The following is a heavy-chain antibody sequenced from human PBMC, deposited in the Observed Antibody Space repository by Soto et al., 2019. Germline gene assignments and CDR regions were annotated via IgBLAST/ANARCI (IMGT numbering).Heavy chain of an antibody. Sequence: EVRLAESGGGVIHQGGSLRLSCAVSGLDVKAIYMSWLRRAPGKGLEWVAGLYTFGEGYYADFAAGRFTIARHESENTLLLEMIDLKIEDTAIYYCARDKDFGDYTFDLWGQGTLVTVSS. CDR2: LYTFGEG. D-gene: IGHD4-17*01. V-gene: IGHV3-53*01. CDR1: GLDVKAIY. J-gene: IGHJ4*02. CDR3: ARDKDFGDYTFDL.